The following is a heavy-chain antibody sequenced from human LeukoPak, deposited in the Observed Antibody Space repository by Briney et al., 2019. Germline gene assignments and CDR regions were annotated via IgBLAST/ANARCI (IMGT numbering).Heavy chain of an antibody. CDR2: MNPNSGNT. Sequence: ASVTVSCKASGYTFTSYDINWVRQATGQGLEWMGWMNPNSGNTGYAQKFQGRVTMTRNTSISTAYMELSSLRSEDTAVYYCARGSGRLRFLEWLSGSNWFDPWGQGTLVTVSS. CDR1: GYTFTSYD. CDR3: ARGSGRLRFLEWLSGSNWFDP. V-gene: IGHV1-8*01. J-gene: IGHJ5*02. D-gene: IGHD3-3*01.